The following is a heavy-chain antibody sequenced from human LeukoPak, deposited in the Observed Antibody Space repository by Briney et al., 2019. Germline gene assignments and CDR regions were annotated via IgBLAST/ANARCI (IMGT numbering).Heavy chain of an antibody. J-gene: IGHJ4*02. CDR2: ISSSGSTI. CDR1: GFTFSSYE. V-gene: IGHV3-48*03. Sequence: PGGSLRLSCAASGFTFSSYEMNWVRQAPGKGLEWVSYISSSGSTIYYADSVKGRFTISRDNAKNSLYLQLNSLRPEDTALYYCAKDWGTQGDYFDYWGQGTLVTVSS. D-gene: IGHD3-16*01. CDR3: AKDWGTQGDYFDY.